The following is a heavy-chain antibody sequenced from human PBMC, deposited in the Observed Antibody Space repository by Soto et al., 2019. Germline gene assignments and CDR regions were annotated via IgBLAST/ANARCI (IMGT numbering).Heavy chain of an antibody. V-gene: IGHV1-69*01. J-gene: IGHJ4*02. D-gene: IGHD5-12*01. CDR3: ARLATSLLGYYFDY. CDR1: GGTFSSYA. CDR2: IIPIFGTA. Sequence: QVQLVQSGAEVKKPGSSEKVSCKASGGTFSSYAISWVRQAPGQGLEWMGGIIPIFGTANYAQQFQGRVTITADESTSTAYMELSSLRSEDTAVYYCARLATSLLGYYFDYWGQGTLVTVSS.